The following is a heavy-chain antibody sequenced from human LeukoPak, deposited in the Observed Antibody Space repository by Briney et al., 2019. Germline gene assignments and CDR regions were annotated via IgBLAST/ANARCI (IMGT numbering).Heavy chain of an antibody. CDR1: GYSISSGYY. D-gene: IGHD1-26*01. CDR2: IYHSGST. J-gene: IGHJ3*01. V-gene: IGHV4-38-2*02. Sequence: SETLSLTCTVSGYSISSGYYWGWIRQPPGKGLEWIGSIYHSGSTYYNPSLKSRVTISVDTSKNQFSLKLSSVTAADTAVYYCAKWTEGGAFDSWGQGTMLIVSS. CDR3: AKWTEGGAFDS.